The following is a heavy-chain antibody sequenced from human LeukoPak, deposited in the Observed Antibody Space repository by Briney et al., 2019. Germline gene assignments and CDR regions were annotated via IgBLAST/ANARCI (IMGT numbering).Heavy chain of an antibody. Sequence: GGSLRLSCAASGFAFSSYAMHWVRQAPGKGLEWVAVIWYDGTSKDYADSVKGRFTFSRDNSKNTLYLQMNSLTAEDTAVYYCARSQSSSLIDYWGQGTLVTVSS. CDR3: ARSQSSSLIDY. D-gene: IGHD6-13*01. V-gene: IGHV3-33*08. CDR2: IWYDGTSK. CDR1: GFAFSSYA. J-gene: IGHJ4*02.